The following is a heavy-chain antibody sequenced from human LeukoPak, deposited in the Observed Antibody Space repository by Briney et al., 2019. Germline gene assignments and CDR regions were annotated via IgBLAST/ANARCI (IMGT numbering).Heavy chain of an antibody. J-gene: IGHJ4*02. CDR2: ISSSSSSTI. CDR1: GFTFSSYS. Sequence: GGSLRLSCAASGFTFSSYSMNWVRQAPGKGLEWVSFISSSSSSTIYYADSVKGRFTISRDNAKNSLYLQMNSLRAEDTAVYYCARDRGGSYSAIDYWGQGTLVTVSS. CDR3: ARDRGGSYSAIDY. D-gene: IGHD1-26*01. V-gene: IGHV3-48*04.